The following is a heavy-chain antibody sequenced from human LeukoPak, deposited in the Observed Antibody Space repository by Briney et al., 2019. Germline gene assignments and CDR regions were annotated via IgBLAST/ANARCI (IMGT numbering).Heavy chain of an antibody. V-gene: IGHV3-71*01. Sequence: GGSLRLSCAASGFTFASYSMTWVRQAPGKGLEWVGFIRKKAERGTTEYGTSVKGRFTISREESKRTAYLQMNFLKTEDTAVYYCARGSGWVDNWGQGTLVTVSS. CDR2: IRKKAERGTT. D-gene: IGHD6-19*01. CDR3: ARGSGWVDN. CDR1: GFTFASYS. J-gene: IGHJ4*02.